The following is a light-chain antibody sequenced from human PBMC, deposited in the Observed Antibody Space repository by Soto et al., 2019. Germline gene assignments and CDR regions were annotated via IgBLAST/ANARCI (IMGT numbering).Light chain of an antibody. V-gene: IGLV1-40*01. Sequence: QSVLTQPPSVSGAPGQRVTISCTGGRSNIGAAYGVHWYQHLPGTAPKLLIYDDSNRPSGVPDRFSDSKSGTSASLDITGLHAEDEADYYCQSYDSSLSGFYVFGTGTKLTVL. CDR1: RSNIGAAYG. CDR3: QSYDSSLSGFYV. CDR2: DDS. J-gene: IGLJ1*01.